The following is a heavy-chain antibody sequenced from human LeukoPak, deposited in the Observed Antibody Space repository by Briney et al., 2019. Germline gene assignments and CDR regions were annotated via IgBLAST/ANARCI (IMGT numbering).Heavy chain of an antibody. CDR1: AVSISSSSYY. CDR3: ARGVSRGYSYGRYYMDV. V-gene: IGHV4-39*07. D-gene: IGHD5-18*01. Sequence: SENLSLTCTVSAVSISSSSYYWGWIRQPPGKGLEWIASISYSGSTYYNPSLKSRVTISVDTSKNQFSLKLSSVTAADTAVYYCARGVSRGYSYGRYYMDVWGKGTTVTVSS. J-gene: IGHJ6*03. CDR2: ISYSGST.